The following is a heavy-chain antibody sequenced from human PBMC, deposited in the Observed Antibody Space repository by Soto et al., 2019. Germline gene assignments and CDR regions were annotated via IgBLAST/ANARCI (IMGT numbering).Heavy chain of an antibody. Sequence: QVQLVQSGGEVKKPGASVKVSCKASGYTFTTYGISWVRQAPGQGLEWMGWISAYNGNTSYAQKLQGRVTMTTDTSTSTAYMELRSLRSDNTAVYYCARVFFRLFAFDIWGQGTMVTVSS. J-gene: IGHJ3*02. V-gene: IGHV1-18*01. CDR2: ISAYNGNT. CDR1: GYTFTTYG. D-gene: IGHD3-22*01. CDR3: ARVFFRLFAFDI.